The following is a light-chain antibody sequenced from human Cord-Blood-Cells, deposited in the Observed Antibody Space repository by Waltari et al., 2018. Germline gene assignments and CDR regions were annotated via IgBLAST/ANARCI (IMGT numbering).Light chain of an antibody. J-gene: IGLJ2*01. Sequence: QSALTQPASVSGSPGQSTTIPCTGTSSDVGGYNSVSWYQQHPGKAPKLMIYDVSNRPSGVSNRFSGSKSGNTASLTISGLQAEDEADYYCSSYTSSSTVVFGGGTKLTVL. CDR3: SSYTSSSTVV. CDR1: SSDVGGYNS. CDR2: DVS. V-gene: IGLV2-14*01.